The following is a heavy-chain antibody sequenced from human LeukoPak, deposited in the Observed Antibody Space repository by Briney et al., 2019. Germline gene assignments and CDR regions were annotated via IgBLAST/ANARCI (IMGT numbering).Heavy chain of an antibody. D-gene: IGHD6-13*01. V-gene: IGHV1-2*02. CDR3: ATTAATAGMNWFDP. CDR2: INPKSGGT. Sequence: ASVKVSCKASGYTFSDCYIHWVRQAPGQGLEWMGWINPKSGGTNYAQKFQGRVTITADESTSTAYMELSSLRSEDMAVYYCATTAATAGMNWFDPWGQGTLVTVSS. J-gene: IGHJ5*02. CDR1: GYTFSDCY.